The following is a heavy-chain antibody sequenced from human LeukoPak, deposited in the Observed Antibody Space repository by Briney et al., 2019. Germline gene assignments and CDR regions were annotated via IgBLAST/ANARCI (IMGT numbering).Heavy chain of an antibody. J-gene: IGHJ3*02. CDR3: ARVYWELPGYASDI. CDR1: GFTFSSYW. D-gene: IGHD1-26*01. V-gene: IGHV3-7*01. Sequence: GGSLRLSCAASGFTFSSYWMSWVRQAPGKGLEWVANIKQDGSEKYYVDSVKGRFTISRDNAKNSLYLQMNSLRAEDTAVYYCARVYWELPGYASDIWGQGTMVTVSS. CDR2: IKQDGSEK.